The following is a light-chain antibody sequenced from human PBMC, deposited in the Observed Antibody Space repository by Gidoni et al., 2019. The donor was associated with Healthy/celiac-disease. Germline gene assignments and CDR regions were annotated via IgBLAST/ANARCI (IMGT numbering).Light chain of an antibody. CDR1: QSISSY. V-gene: IGKV1-39*01. J-gene: IGKJ1*01. Sequence: DLQMTQSPSSLSASVVDRVTITCRASQSISSYLNWYQQKPGKATKLLIYAASSLQSGVPSRFSGSGSGTDFTLTISSLQPEDFATYYCQQSYSTPWTFGQGTKVEIK. CDR3: QQSYSTPWT. CDR2: AAS.